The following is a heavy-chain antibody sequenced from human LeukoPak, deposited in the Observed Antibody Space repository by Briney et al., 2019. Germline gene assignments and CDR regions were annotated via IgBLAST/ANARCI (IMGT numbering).Heavy chain of an antibody. Sequence: ASVKVSCKASGYTFTSYDINWVRQATGQGHEWMGWMNPNSGNTGYARKFQGRGTMTRNTSISTAYMELSRLRSEDTAVYYCARASPLLRYFDWWRTRLPGGGENDYWGQGTLVTVSS. J-gene: IGHJ4*02. CDR2: MNPNSGNT. D-gene: IGHD3-9*01. CDR1: GYTFTSYD. CDR3: ARASPLLRYFDWWRTRLPGGGENDY. V-gene: IGHV1-8*01.